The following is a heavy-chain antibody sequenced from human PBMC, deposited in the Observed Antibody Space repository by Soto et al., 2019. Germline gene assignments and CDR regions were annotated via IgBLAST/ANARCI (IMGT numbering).Heavy chain of an antibody. J-gene: IGHJ6*02. D-gene: IGHD3-10*01. CDR2: IYYSGST. V-gene: IGHV4-61*01. CDR1: GGSVSSGSYY. Sequence: SETLSLTCTVSGGSVSSGSYYWSWIRQPPGKGLEWIGYIYYSGSTNYNPSLKSRVTISVDTSKNQFSLKLSSVTAADTAVYYCARDLVVRGTPGYYYGMEVWGQGTTVTVSS. CDR3: ARDLVVRGTPGYYYGMEV.